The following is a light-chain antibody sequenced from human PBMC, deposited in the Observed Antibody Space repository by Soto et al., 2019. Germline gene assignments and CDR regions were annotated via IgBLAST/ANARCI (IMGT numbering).Light chain of an antibody. CDR3: QQYNKWPLT. Sequence: EIVMTQSPATLSVSPGERATLACRASQSLNGNLAWYQQKPGQRPRLLLYGASTRATGIPARFSGSGSGTEFTLTISSLQSEDFAVYHCQQYNKWPLTFGGGTTVEIK. CDR1: QSLNGN. V-gene: IGKV3-15*01. CDR2: GAS. J-gene: IGKJ4*01.